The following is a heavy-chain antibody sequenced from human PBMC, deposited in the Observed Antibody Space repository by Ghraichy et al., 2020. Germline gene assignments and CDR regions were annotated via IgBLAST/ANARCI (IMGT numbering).Heavy chain of an antibody. V-gene: IGHV3-23*01. D-gene: IGHD6-13*01. CDR3: AKSTYSRGWFDP. CDR1: GFTFTSYA. J-gene: IGHJ5*02. CDR2: ISGSGTTT. Sequence: GGSLRLSCAASGFTFTSYAMSWVRQAPGKGLEWVSFISGSGTTTYYSYSVKGRFTISRDDSKNTLYLQMNSLRAEDTAVYYCAKSTYSRGWFDPWGQGTLVTVSS.